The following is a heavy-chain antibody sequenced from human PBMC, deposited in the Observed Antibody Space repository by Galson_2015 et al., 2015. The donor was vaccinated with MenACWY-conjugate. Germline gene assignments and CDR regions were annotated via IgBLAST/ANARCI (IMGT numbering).Heavy chain of an antibody. CDR3: ARQHYFDSNGSYLDY. CDR1: GDSVSSDSVA. V-gene: IGHV6-1*01. D-gene: IGHD3-22*01. J-gene: IGHJ4*02. Sequence: CAISGDSVSSDSVAWNWIRQSPSRGLEWLGRTYYRSIWYDVYAVSARSRITINPDTSKNLFSLQLKSVTPEDTAVYYCARQHYFDSNGSYLDYWGQGTLVTASS. CDR2: TYYRSIWYD.